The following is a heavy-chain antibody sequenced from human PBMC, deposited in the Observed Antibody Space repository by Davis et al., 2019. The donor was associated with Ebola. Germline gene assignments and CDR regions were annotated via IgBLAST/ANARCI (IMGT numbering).Heavy chain of an antibody. V-gene: IGHV1-2*02. CDR1: GYTFTGYY. D-gene: IGHD5-12*01. J-gene: IGHJ4*02. CDR3: ARERYSGYDSAFDY. CDR2: INPNSGGT. Sequence: ASVKVSCKASGYTFTGYYMHWVRQAPGQGLEWMGWINPNSGGTNYAQKFQGRVTMTRDTSTSTAYMELRSLRSDDTAVYYCARERYSGYDSAFDYWGQGTLVTVSS.